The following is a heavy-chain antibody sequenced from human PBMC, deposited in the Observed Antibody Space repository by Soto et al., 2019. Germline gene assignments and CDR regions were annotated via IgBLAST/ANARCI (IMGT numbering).Heavy chain of an antibody. Sequence: SETLSLTCVVSGFSITSGYYWSWIRQPPGKGLEWIGRIFRDGSTSYNPSLKSRVIISVDTSKNRFSLKLTSMTAADTAIYYCARDHVNPFYTLDVWGQGTTVTVSS. CDR1: GFSITSGYY. CDR2: IFRDGST. D-gene: IGHD4-4*01. J-gene: IGHJ6*02. V-gene: IGHV4-38-2*02. CDR3: ARDHVNPFYTLDV.